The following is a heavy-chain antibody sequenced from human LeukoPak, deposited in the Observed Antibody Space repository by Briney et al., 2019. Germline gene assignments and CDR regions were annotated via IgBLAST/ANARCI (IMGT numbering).Heavy chain of an antibody. J-gene: IGHJ4*02. V-gene: IGHV4-34*01. CDR3: ARGQWEVRGIIITQLDY. D-gene: IGHD3-10*01. CDR2: SKHSGGT. Sequence: SETLSLTCAVYGGSFSGYYWSWIRQPPGKGLEWIGESKHSGGTNYNPSLKSRVTISVDTSKKQFSLTLTSVTAADTAVYYCARGQWEVRGIIITQLDYWGQGTLVPVSS. CDR1: GGSFSGYY.